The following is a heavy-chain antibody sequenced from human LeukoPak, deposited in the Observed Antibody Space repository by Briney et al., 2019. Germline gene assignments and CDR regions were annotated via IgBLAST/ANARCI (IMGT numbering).Heavy chain of an antibody. J-gene: IGHJ6*01. D-gene: IGHD3-22*01. CDR1: GYTFTSYA. CDR2: INAGNGNT. V-gene: IGHV1-3*01. Sequence: ASVTVSCKASGYTFTSYAMHWVRQAPGQRLEWMGWINAGNGNTKYSQKFQGRVTVTRDTSASTAYMELSSLRSEDTAVYYCGATMIVVAAHYYYGMDVWGQGTTVTVSS. CDR3: GATMIVVAAHYYYGMDV.